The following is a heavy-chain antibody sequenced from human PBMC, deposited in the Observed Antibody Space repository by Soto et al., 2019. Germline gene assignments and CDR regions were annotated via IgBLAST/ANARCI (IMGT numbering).Heavy chain of an antibody. Sequence: GGSLRLSCAASRFTFSSYGMHWVRQAPGKGLEWVAVISYDGSNKYYADSVKGRFTISRDNSKNTLYLQMNSLRAEDTAVYYCAKDTRQWLVRGVDYWGQGTLVTVSS. J-gene: IGHJ4*02. CDR2: ISYDGSNK. CDR3: AKDTRQWLVRGVDY. V-gene: IGHV3-30*18. CDR1: RFTFSSYG. D-gene: IGHD6-19*01.